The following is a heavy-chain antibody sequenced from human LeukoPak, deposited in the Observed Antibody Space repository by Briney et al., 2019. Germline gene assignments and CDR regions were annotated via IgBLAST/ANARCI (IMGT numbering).Heavy chain of an antibody. CDR1: GGTFSSYA. V-gene: IGHV1-69*05. CDR3: ARHRSRMVRGGDWFDP. D-gene: IGHD3-10*01. Sequence: GASVKVSCKASGGTFSSYAISWVRQAPGQGLEWMGGIIPIFGTANYAQKFQGRVTMTTDTSTSTAYMELRSLRSDDTAVYYCARHRSRMVRGGDWFDPWGQGTLVTVSS. CDR2: IIPIFGTA. J-gene: IGHJ5*02.